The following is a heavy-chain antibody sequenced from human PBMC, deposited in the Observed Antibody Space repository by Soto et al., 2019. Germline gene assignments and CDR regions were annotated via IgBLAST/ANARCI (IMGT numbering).Heavy chain of an antibody. Sequence: QVQLQESGPGLVKPSQTLSLACSVSGASINSGGYFWSWIRQLRGKGLEWIGYIHYSGSTYYTPSLKRRVVMSMDTSKNDFSLKLSSVTAADTAVFYCARGFVETAMAFDYWGQGALVTVSS. CDR3: ARGFVETAMAFDY. CDR1: GASINSGGYF. CDR2: IHYSGST. D-gene: IGHD5-18*01. J-gene: IGHJ4*02. V-gene: IGHV4-31*03.